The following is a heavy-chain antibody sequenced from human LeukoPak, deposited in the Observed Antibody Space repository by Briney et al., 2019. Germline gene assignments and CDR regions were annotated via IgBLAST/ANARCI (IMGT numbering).Heavy chain of an antibody. Sequence: KTGGSLRLTCAASRFTFSDYYMSLIRQAPGKGLEWISYIGTTDTHIYYADSVRGRFTISRDNAKNSLYLEMSSLRADDTAVYYCARDGRLDYWGQGTLVIVST. CDR1: RFTFSDYY. J-gene: IGHJ4*02. CDR3: ARDGRLDY. V-gene: IGHV3-11*01. CDR2: IGTTDTHI.